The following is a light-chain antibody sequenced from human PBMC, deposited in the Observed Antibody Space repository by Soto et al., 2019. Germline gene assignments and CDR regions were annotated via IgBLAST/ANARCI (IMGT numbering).Light chain of an antibody. CDR2: EVV. J-gene: IGLJ1*01. CDR3: KSYAGSNTYG. CDR1: RNDIGAYEF. V-gene: IGLV2-8*01. Sequence: QSALTQPPSASGSPGQSVTISCTGTRNDIGAYEFVSWYQHHPGKAPKLIIYEVVQRPSGVPDRFSGSKSGNTASLTVSGLXAADEADYYCKSYAGSNTYGFGTGTKV.